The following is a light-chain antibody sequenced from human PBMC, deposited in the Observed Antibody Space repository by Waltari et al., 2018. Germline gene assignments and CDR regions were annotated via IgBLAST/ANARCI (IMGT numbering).Light chain of an antibody. CDR3: SSYIGSSTLEL. V-gene: IGLV2-14*03. CDR2: DVS. J-gene: IGLJ2*01. Sequence: QSALTQPASVSGSPGQSITISCTGTSSYVGGYNYVSWYQHHPGKAPKLIIFDVSDRPSGVSNRFSGSKSGNTASLTISGLQAEDEADYYCSSYIGSSTLELFGGGTSLTVL. CDR1: SSYVGGYNY.